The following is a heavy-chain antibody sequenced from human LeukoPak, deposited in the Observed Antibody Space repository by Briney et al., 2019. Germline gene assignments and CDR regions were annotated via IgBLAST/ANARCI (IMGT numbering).Heavy chain of an antibody. CDR1: GFTFSSYG. V-gene: IGHV3-30*03. CDR3: ARDQQWLVRFYHYYYMDV. Sequence: PGGSLRLSCAASGFTFSSYGMHWVRQAPGKVLEWVAVISYDGTNKYYADSVKGRFTISRDNSKNTLYLQMNSLRAEDTAVYYCARDQQWLVRFYHYYYMDVWGKGTTVTVSS. D-gene: IGHD6-19*01. CDR2: ISYDGTNK. J-gene: IGHJ6*03.